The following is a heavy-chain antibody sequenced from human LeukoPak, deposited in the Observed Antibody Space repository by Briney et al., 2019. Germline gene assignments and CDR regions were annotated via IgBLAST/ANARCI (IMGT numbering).Heavy chain of an antibody. CDR2: IYPGDSDT. J-gene: IGHJ4*02. D-gene: IGHD6-13*01. CDR1: GYSFTSYW. CDR3: ARHRSSWYFDY. V-gene: IGHV5-51*01. Sequence: GESLKISCQGSGYSFTSYWIGWVRQMPGKGLEWMGIIYPGDSDTRYSPSFQGQVTISADKSISTAYLQWSGLKASDTAMYYCARHRSSWYFDYWGQGTLVTVSS.